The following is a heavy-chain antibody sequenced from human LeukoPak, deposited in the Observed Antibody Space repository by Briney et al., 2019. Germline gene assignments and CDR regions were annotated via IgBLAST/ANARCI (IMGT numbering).Heavy chain of an antibody. Sequence: PSETLSLTCTVSGGSISSSSYYWGWIHQPPGKGLEWIGSIYYSGSTYYNPSLKSRVTISVDTSKNQFSLKLSSVTAADTAVYYCARPGYSRDHDAFDIWGQGTMVTVSS. CDR1: GGSISSSSYY. D-gene: IGHD6-13*01. CDR2: IYYSGST. V-gene: IGHV4-39*01. CDR3: ARPGYSRDHDAFDI. J-gene: IGHJ3*02.